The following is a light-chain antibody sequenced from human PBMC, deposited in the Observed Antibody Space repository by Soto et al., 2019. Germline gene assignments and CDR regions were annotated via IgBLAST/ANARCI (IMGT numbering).Light chain of an antibody. J-gene: IGKJ1*01. CDR1: QSFISSY. V-gene: IGKV3-20*01. CDR2: GAS. CDR3: QQYNNWPQT. Sequence: EIVLTQSPGTLSLSPGERATLSCRAGQSFISSYLACYQQKPGQAPRLLIYGASSRAAGIPDRFSGSGSGTEFTLTISSLQSEDFAVYYCQQYNNWPQTFGQGTKVDIK.